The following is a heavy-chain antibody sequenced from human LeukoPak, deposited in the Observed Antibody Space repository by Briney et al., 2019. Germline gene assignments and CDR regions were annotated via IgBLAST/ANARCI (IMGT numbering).Heavy chain of an antibody. CDR1: GCSLRTREVG. Sequence: SGPTLVNPTQTLTLTCTFSGCSLRTREVGVGWIRQPPGKALEWLSLIYWDDDKRYSPSLESRLTVTKDTSKNQVVLTVTNMDPVDTATYYCAHRRSGSYFAYWGQGALVTVSS. CDR2: IYWDDDK. D-gene: IGHD1-26*01. J-gene: IGHJ4*02. V-gene: IGHV2-5*02. CDR3: AHRRSGSYFAY.